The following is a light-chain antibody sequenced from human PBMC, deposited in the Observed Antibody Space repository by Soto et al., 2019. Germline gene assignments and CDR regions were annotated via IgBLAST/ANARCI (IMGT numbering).Light chain of an antibody. CDR2: AAS. J-gene: IGKJ2*01. Sequence: DIQMTQSPSSLSASVGDSVTITCRASQSISSSLNWYQQKPGKAPRLLIYAASTLQSGVPSGFSGSGSGTDFALTISSLQPENFATYHCQQTFTTPHTFGQGTKVDIK. V-gene: IGKV1-39*01. CDR1: QSISSS. CDR3: QQTFTTPHT.